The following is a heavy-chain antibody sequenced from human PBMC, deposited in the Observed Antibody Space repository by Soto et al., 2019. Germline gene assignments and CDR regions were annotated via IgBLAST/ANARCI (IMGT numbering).Heavy chain of an antibody. Sequence: EVQLVQSGGGSVQPGGSLRLSCAASGFTFTNYWMHWVRQVPGKGLVWVSRIDGVGTGTSYSDSVRGRFTISRDNAENTLCLQMNSLRAEVTAVYYCTTVFEYWCQGTLVTVSS. J-gene: IGHJ4*02. CDR3: TTVFEY. CDR2: IDGVGTGT. CDR1: GFTFTNYW. V-gene: IGHV3-74*01.